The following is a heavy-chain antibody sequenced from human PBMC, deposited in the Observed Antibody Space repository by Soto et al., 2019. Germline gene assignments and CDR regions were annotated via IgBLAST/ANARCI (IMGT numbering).Heavy chain of an antibody. D-gene: IGHD2-21*02. Sequence: ELQLLESGGGFVQSGGSLRLSCTASGFGLSTYAISWVRQAPGKGLEWVSVISANSGNTDYADSVKGRFTISRDKSENTVFLQMNRLRAEDPAVYYCALPRCGGDCYSPFDYWGQGTLVTVSS. J-gene: IGHJ4*02. CDR1: GFGLSTYA. V-gene: IGHV3-23*01. CDR3: ALPRCGGDCYSPFDY. CDR2: ISANSGNT.